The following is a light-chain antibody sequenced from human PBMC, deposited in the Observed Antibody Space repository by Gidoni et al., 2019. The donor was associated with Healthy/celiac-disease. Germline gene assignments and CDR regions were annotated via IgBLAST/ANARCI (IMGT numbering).Light chain of an antibody. V-gene: IGKV4-1*01. CDR2: WAS. J-gene: IGKJ5*01. CDR1: QSVLYSSNNKNY. CDR3: QQYYSTPID. Sequence: DIVMTQSPDSLAVSLGERATLNRKSSQSVLYSSNNKNYLAWYQQKPGQPPKLLIYWASTRESGVPDRFSGSGSGTDFTLTISSLQAEDVAVYYCQQYYSTPIDFGQGTRLEIK.